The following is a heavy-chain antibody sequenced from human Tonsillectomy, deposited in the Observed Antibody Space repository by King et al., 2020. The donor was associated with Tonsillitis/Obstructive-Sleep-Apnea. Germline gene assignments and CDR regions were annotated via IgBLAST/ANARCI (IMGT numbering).Heavy chain of an antibody. D-gene: IGHD2-2*01. CDR1: GFTFSSYA. CDR3: AREAGVVPAVSFDY. J-gene: IGHJ4*02. CDR2: ISYDGRNK. Sequence: VQLVESGGGVVQPGRSLRLSCAASGFTFSSYAMHWVRQAPGKGLEGVAVISYDGRNKYYADSVKGRFPISRDNSKNTLYLQMNSLRAEDTAVYYCAREAGVVPAVSFDYWGQGTLVTVSS. V-gene: IGHV3-30*01.